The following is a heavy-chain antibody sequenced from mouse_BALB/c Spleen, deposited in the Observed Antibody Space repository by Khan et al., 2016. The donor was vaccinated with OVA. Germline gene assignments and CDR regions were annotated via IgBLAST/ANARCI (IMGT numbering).Heavy chain of an antibody. CDR1: GFSISNYG. V-gene: IGHV2-9*02. D-gene: IGHD1-3*01. J-gene: IGHJ3*01. CDR3: ARAFYNGAWFAY. CDR2: IWAGGST. Sequence: QVQLKESGPGLVAPSQTLSISCTVSGFSISNYGVHWVRQPPGKGLEWLGVIWAGGSTNHNSALMSRLSITKDNTKNQVFLKMISLQTDDTAIYYCARAFYNGAWFAYWGQGTLVTVSA.